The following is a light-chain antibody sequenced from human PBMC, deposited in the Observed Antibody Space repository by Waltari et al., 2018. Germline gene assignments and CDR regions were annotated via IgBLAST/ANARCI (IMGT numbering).Light chain of an antibody. CDR1: QSIRKY. V-gene: IGKV1-39*01. J-gene: IGKJ2*01. Sequence: DIQITQSPSSLSASLGDRVTITCRASQSIRKYVNWYQQKPGKAPHLLIYTASNLQRGVPSRFSGSGSGTDFTLTISSLQPEDFATYFCQQSYSIPYTFGQGTKLEI. CDR3: QQSYSIPYT. CDR2: TAS.